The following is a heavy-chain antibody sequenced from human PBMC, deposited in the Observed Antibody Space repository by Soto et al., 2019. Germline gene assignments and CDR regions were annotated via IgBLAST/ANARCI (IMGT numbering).Heavy chain of an antibody. Sequence: PGGSLRLSCAASGFTFSSYAMHWARQAPGKGLEWVAVVSYDGTNKYYADSVKGRFTISRDSSKNTLNLQMNSLRTEDTAVYYCARGGYCNSTSCYRYGMDVWGHGTTVTVSS. V-gene: IGHV3-30-3*01. J-gene: IGHJ6*02. CDR3: ARGGYCNSTSCYRYGMDV. CDR1: GFTFSSYA. D-gene: IGHD2-2*03. CDR2: VSYDGTNK.